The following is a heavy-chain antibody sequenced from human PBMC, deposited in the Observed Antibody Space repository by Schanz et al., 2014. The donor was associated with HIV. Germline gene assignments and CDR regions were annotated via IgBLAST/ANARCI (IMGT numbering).Heavy chain of an antibody. Sequence: VQLVESGGGLVQPGGSLRLSCAVSVSRFSFSDFAMSWVRQAPGKGLEWVSSLSARGGDTYYADSVKGRFTISRDIAKNSLYLQMNSLRAEDTAVYFCARDSTDYFDSSGYCDYWGQGTLVTVHS. D-gene: IGHD3-22*01. V-gene: IGHV3-23*04. CDR2: LSARGGDT. J-gene: IGHJ4*02. CDR3: ARDSTDYFDSSGYCDY. CDR1: VSRFSFSDFA.